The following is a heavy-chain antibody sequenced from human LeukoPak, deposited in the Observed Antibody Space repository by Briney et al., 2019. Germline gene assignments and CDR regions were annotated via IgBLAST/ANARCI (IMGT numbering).Heavy chain of an antibody. D-gene: IGHD3-22*01. Sequence: PGGSLRLSCAASGFTFSSYSMNWVRQAPGKGLEWVSSISSSSSYIYYADSVKGRFTISRDNSKNTLYLQMNSLRAEDTAVYYCAKDRGYYYDSSGYYYVDWFDPWGQGTLVTVSS. V-gene: IGHV3-21*04. J-gene: IGHJ5*02. CDR3: AKDRGYYYDSSGYYYVDWFDP. CDR2: ISSSSSYI. CDR1: GFTFSSYS.